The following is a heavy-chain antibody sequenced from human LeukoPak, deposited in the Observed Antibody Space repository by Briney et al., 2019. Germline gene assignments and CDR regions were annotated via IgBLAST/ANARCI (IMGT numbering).Heavy chain of an antibody. CDR2: IYYSGAT. Sequence: SETLSLICTVSGGPISTYYWTWIRQPPGKGLEWIGYIYYSGATKYNPSLGSRVTTSLDMSKNQVSLSLSSVTAADTAIYYCARRRTRPEAFDIWGQGTMVTVSS. D-gene: IGHD6-6*01. CDR1: GGPISTYY. J-gene: IGHJ3*02. V-gene: IGHV4-59*01. CDR3: ARRRTRPEAFDI.